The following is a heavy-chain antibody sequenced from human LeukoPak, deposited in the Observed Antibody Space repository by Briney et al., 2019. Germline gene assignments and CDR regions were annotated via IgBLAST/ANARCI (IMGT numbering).Heavy chain of an antibody. CDR2: ISSSSSYI. CDR1: GFTFSSYS. CDR3: ARVKRGDIVATISPRSAFDI. D-gene: IGHD5-12*01. J-gene: IGHJ3*02. V-gene: IGHV3-21*01. Sequence: GGSLRLSCAASGFTFSSYSMNWVRQAPGKGLEWVSSISSSSSYIYYADSVKGRFTISRDDAKNSLYLQMNSLRAEDTAAYYCARVKRGDIVATISPRSAFDIWGQGTMVTVSS.